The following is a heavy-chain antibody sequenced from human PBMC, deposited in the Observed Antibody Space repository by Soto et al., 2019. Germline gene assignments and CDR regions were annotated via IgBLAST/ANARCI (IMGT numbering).Heavy chain of an antibody. CDR3: ARDFRGSGRYFFDH. J-gene: IGHJ4*02. Sequence: EVQVVESGGGLVQPGGSLRLSCIASGFTFISSFMGWVRQAPGKGLEWVANINQDGSGIYYVDSVKGRFTISRDNSKNSLYLQMNSLRAEDTAVYYCARDFRGSGRYFFDHWGQGTLVTVSS. CDR2: INQDGSGI. D-gene: IGHD6-19*01. CDR1: GFTFISSF. V-gene: IGHV3-7*03.